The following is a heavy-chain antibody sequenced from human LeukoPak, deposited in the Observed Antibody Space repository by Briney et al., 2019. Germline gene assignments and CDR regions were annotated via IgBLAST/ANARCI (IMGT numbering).Heavy chain of an antibody. D-gene: IGHD1-26*01. Sequence: GGSLRLSCAASGFTFSGYAMSWVRQAPGKGLEWVSAISGSGGSTYYADSVKGRFTISRDNSKNTLYLQMNSLRAEDTAVYYCAKTSGSYLGPFDIWGQGTMVTVSS. J-gene: IGHJ3*02. CDR3: AKTSGSYLGPFDI. V-gene: IGHV3-23*01. CDR1: GFTFSGYA. CDR2: ISGSGGST.